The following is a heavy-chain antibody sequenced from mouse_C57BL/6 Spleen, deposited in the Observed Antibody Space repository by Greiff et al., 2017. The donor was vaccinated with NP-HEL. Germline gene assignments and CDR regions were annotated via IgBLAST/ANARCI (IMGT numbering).Heavy chain of an antibody. J-gene: IGHJ2*01. D-gene: IGHD1-1*01. CDR2: IYPGGGYT. CDR1: GYTFTNYW. V-gene: IGHV1-63*01. CDR3: ARGGDYGSSSYYFDY. Sequence: QVQLKQSGAELVRPGTSVKMSCKASGYTFTNYWIGWAKQRPGHGLEWIGDIYPGGGYTNYHEKFKGKATLTADKSSSTAYMQFSSLTSEDSAIYYCARGGDYGSSSYYFDYWGQGTTLTVSS.